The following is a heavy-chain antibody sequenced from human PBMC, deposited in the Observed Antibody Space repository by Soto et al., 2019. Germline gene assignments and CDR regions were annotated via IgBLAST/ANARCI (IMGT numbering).Heavy chain of an antibody. J-gene: IGHJ5*02. D-gene: IGHD3-10*01. CDR1: GYTFTNND. CDR3: ARMASFGSLNWLDT. V-gene: IGHV1-8*01. CDR2: MNPGSGDT. Sequence: ASVKVSCKASGYTFTNNDVTWVRQATGQGLEWMGWMNPGSGDTGYAQKFQGRVTMTRNISIATAYMELSSLRSEDTAIYYCARMASFGSLNWLDTWGQGTLVTVSS.